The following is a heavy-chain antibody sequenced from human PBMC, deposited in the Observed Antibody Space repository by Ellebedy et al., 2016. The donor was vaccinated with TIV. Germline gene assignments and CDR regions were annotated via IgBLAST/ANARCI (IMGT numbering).Heavy chain of an antibody. Sequence: SVKVSCXPSGYTFTSYAMHWVRQAPGQRFEWMGWINAGNGDTKYSQKLQGRVTITRDTSASTVYMELSSLRSEDTAVYYCAREGSSSWFGVGYFDYWGQGTLVTVSS. V-gene: IGHV1-3*01. J-gene: IGHJ4*02. CDR3: AREGSSSWFGVGYFDY. CDR1: GYTFTSYA. CDR2: INAGNGDT. D-gene: IGHD6-13*01.